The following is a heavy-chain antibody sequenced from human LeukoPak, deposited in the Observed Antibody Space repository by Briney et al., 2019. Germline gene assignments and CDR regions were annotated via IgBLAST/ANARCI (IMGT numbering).Heavy chain of an antibody. CDR2: IKDHDAKG. D-gene: IGHD3-10*01. Sequence: GGSLRLSCVVSGLAVATSVISWFRQAPGKGLEWVSDIKDHDAKGSYAESVKGRFTISRDNSNNRVYLEMNSLRAENTALYYCAKMGVRINSGDYWGQGTLVTVSS. V-gene: IGHV3-23*01. J-gene: IGHJ4*02. CDR3: AKMGVRINSGDY. CDR1: GLAVATSV.